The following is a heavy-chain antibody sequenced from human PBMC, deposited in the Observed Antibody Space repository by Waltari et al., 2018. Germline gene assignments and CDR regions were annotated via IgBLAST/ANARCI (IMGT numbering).Heavy chain of an antibody. Sequence: EVQLVESGGGLVMPGGSLRLSCAAPVFTFSSYSLTWFRQAPGKGLEWVSSISSSSSYIYYADSVKCRFTISRDNAKNSLYLQMNSLRAEDTAVYYCARGFLEWLLPGYWGQGTLVTVSS. D-gene: IGHD3-3*01. V-gene: IGHV3-21*03. CDR1: VFTFSSYS. J-gene: IGHJ4*02. CDR3: ARGFLEWLLPGY. CDR2: ISSSSSYI.